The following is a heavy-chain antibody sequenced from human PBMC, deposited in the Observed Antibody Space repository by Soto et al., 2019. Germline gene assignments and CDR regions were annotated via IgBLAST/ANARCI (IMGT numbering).Heavy chain of an antibody. CDR2: IIPIFGTA. CDR3: ARSSSVSSSWYYFDY. D-gene: IGHD6-13*01. Sequence: SVKVSCKASGGTFSSYAISWVRQAPGQGLEWMGGIIPIFGTANYAQKFQGRVTITADESTSTAYMELSSLRSEDTAVYYCARSSSVSSSWYYFDYWGQGTLVTVSS. J-gene: IGHJ4*02. CDR1: GGTFSSYA. V-gene: IGHV1-69*13.